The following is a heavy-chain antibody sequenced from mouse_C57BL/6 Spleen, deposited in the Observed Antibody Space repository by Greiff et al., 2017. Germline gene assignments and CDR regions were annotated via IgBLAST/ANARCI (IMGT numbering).Heavy chain of an antibody. CDR2: INPSSGYT. CDR3: SRGVYSNYGDYAMGY. V-gene: IGHV1-7*01. CDR1: GYTFTSYW. J-gene: IGHJ4*01. D-gene: IGHD2-5*01. Sequence: QVQLQQSGAELAKPGASVKLSCKASGYTFTSYWMHWVKQRPGQGLEWIGYINPSSGYTKYNQKFKDKATLTADKSSSTAYMQLSSLTYEDSAVYCCSRGVYSNYGDYAMGYWGQGTSVTVSS.